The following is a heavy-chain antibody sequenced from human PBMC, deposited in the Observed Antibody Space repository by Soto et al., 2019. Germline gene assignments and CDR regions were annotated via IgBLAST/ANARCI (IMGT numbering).Heavy chain of an antibody. J-gene: IGHJ4*02. CDR2: IIPIFGTA. D-gene: IGHD2-2*02. CDR1: GGTFSSYA. V-gene: IGHV1-69*13. Sequence: SVKVSCKASGGTFSSYAISWVRQAPGQGLEWMGGIIPIFGTANYAQKFQGGVTITADESTSTAYMELSSLRSEDTAVYYCASPYCSSTSCYSGSQFDYWGQGTLVTVSS. CDR3: ASPYCSSTSCYSGSQFDY.